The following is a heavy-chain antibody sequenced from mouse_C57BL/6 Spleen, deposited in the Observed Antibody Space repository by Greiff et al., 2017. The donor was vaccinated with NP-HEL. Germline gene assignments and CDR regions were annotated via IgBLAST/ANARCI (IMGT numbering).Heavy chain of an antibody. V-gene: IGHV1-42*01. J-gene: IGHJ2*01. CDR2: INPSTGGT. CDR1: GYSFTGYY. CDR3: ARSHYGSSVRGGY. D-gene: IGHD1-1*01. Sequence: VQLQQSGPELVKPGASVKISCKASGYSFTGYYMNWVKQSPEKSLEWIGEINPSTGGTTYNQKFKAKATLTVDKSSSTAYMQLKSLTSEDSAVYYCARSHYGSSVRGGYWGQGTTLTVSS.